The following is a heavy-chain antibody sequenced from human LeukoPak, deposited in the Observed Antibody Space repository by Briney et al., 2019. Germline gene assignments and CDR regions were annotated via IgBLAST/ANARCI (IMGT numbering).Heavy chain of an antibody. CDR3: ASPIAAPDPFDY. CDR2: ISYDGSNK. V-gene: IGHV3-30-3*01. CDR1: GFTFSSYA. D-gene: IGHD6-13*01. Sequence: GGSLRLSCAASGFTFSSYAMHWVRQAPGKGLEWVAVISYDGSNKYYADSVKGRFTISRDNSKNTLYLQMNSLRAEDTAVYYCASPIAAPDPFDYWGQGTLVTVSS. J-gene: IGHJ4*02.